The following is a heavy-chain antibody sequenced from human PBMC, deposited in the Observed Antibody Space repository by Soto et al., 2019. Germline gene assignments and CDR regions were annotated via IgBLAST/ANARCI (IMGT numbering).Heavy chain of an antibody. V-gene: IGHV3-74*01. D-gene: IGHD5-18*01. CDR3: ATGDGYTYGQHGY. CDR1: GFNFSDYW. J-gene: IGHJ4*02. Sequence: GGSLRLSCAASGFNFSDYWMHWVRQAPGEGLVCVSRINIGGSGTSYAESVEGRFTISRDNAKNMLFLQMNSLRPEDTAVYYCATGDGYTYGQHGYWGRGALVTVSS. CDR2: INIGGSGT.